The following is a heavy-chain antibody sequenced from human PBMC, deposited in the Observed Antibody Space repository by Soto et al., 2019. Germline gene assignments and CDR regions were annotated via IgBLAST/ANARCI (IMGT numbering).Heavy chain of an antibody. CDR3: AKGPSVFDF. CDR1: GFTFSNTA. Sequence: GGSLRLSCAASGFTFSNTAMGWVRQAPGKGLEWVSSITATGAGTYYTDSVKGRFTISRDNSKDTLYLQMNSLRAEDTALYYCAKGPSVFDFWGQGAQVTVSS. CDR2: ITATGAGT. J-gene: IGHJ4*02. D-gene: IGHD6-19*01. V-gene: IGHV3-23*01.